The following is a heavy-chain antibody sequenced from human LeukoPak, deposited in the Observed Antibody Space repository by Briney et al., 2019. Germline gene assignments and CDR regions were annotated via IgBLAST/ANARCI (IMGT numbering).Heavy chain of an antibody. CDR3: ARHLSHRYYHRTGYAFDY. V-gene: IGHV1-2*02. Sequence: ASVTVSCKASGYTFTEYYMHWVGQAPGQGGEGLGWINPNSGGTKYSQKFQGRGTITTDPSTSTPYMELRSLRSDDTAVYYCARHLSHRYYHRTGYAFDYWGQGTLVTVSS. CDR2: INPNSGGT. CDR1: GYTFTEYY. D-gene: IGHD3/OR15-3a*01. J-gene: IGHJ4*02.